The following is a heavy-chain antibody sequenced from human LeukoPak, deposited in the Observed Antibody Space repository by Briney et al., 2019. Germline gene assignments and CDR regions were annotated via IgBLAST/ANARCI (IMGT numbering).Heavy chain of an antibody. CDR1: GGTFSSYA. CDR2: IIPIFGTA. V-gene: IGHV1-69*13. J-gene: IGHJ6*03. CDR3: ARAAYYYGSGSYYQYYYYYYMDV. D-gene: IGHD3-10*01. Sequence: ASVKVSCKASGGTFSSYAISWVRQAPGQGLEWMGGIIPIFGTANYAQKFQGRVTITADESTSTAYMELSSLRSEDTAVYYCARAAYYYGSGSYYQYYYYYYMDVWGKGTTVTISS.